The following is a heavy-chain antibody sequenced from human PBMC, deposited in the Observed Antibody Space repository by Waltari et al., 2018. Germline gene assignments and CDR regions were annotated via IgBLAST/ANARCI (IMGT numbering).Heavy chain of an antibody. CDR3: VRSNADAANFRY. D-gene: IGHD3-16*01. CDR1: GLSFSDYW. V-gene: IGHV3-74*03. J-gene: IGHJ4*02. CDR2: IKIDGSIT. Sequence: EVQLVESGGGLVQPGGSLRLSCAASGLSFSDYWMHWVRQAPGKGRIWVSRIKIDGSITTYADSVKGRFTISRDNAQKKLYLQMNSLTAEDTAVYYCVRSNADAANFRYWGQGTLVTVSS.